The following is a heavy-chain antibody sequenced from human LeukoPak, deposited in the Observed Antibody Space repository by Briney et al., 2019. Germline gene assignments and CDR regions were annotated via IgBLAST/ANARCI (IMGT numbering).Heavy chain of an antibody. CDR3: ARSRQLRYFDWFCPPIDY. Sequence: PSETLSLTCAVYGGSFSGYYWSWIRQPPGKGLEWIGEINHSGSTNYNPSLKSRVTISVDTSKNQFSLKLSSVTAADTAVYYCARSRQLRYFDWFCPPIDYWGQGTLVTVSS. CDR2: INHSGST. J-gene: IGHJ4*02. V-gene: IGHV4-34*01. CDR1: GGSFSGYY. D-gene: IGHD3-9*01.